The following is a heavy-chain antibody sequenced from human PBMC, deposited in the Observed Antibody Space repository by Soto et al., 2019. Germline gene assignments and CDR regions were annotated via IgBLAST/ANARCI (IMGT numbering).Heavy chain of an antibody. CDR1: GYTFTSYD. CDR2: INAGNGNT. J-gene: IGHJ4*02. V-gene: IGHV1-3*01. D-gene: IGHD1-1*01. CDR3: AIDKPTGIIDY. Sequence: ASVKVSCKASGYTFTSYDMHWVRQAPGQRLEWMGWINAGNGNTKYSQKFQGRVTITRDTSASTAYMELSSLRSEDTAVYYCAIDKPTGIIDYWGQGTLVTVSS.